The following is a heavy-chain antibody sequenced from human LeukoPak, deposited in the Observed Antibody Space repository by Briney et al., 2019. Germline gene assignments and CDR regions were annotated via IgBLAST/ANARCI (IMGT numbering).Heavy chain of an antibody. Sequence: PGGSLRLSCAASGLTFSDVWMNWVRQAPGKGLEWVGRILSNAAGATTDYTAPVKGRFTISRDDSKNILYLEMNSLRTEDTAVYYCATDGDFWSGYYRSWGQGTLVTVSS. V-gene: IGHV3-15*07. CDR2: ILSNAAGATT. CDR3: ATDGDFWSGYYRS. D-gene: IGHD3-3*01. J-gene: IGHJ5*02. CDR1: GLTFSDVW.